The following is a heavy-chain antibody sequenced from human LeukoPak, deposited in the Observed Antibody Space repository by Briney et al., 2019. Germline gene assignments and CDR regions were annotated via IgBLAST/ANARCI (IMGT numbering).Heavy chain of an antibody. J-gene: IGHJ4*02. Sequence: SETLSLTCTVSGGSISSYYWSWIRQPPGKGLEWIGEINHSGSTNYNPSLKSRVTISVDTSKNQFSLKLSSVTAADTAVYYCAATAKVPFDYWGQGALVTVSS. D-gene: IGHD2-21*02. CDR1: GGSISSYY. CDR3: AATAKVPFDY. V-gene: IGHV4-34*01. CDR2: INHSGST.